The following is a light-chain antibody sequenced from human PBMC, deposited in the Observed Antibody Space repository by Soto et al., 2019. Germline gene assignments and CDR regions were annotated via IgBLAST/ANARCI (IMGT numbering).Light chain of an antibody. CDR3: QQYNSWPLYT. CDR2: GAS. V-gene: IGKV3-15*01. Sequence: EIVMTQSPATLSVSPGARATLSCRASQSVSSNLAWYQQKPGQAPRLLIYGASTRATGIPARFSGSGSGTEFTLTISSLQSEDFAVYYCQQYNSWPLYTFGQGTKLEIK. CDR1: QSVSSN. J-gene: IGKJ2*01.